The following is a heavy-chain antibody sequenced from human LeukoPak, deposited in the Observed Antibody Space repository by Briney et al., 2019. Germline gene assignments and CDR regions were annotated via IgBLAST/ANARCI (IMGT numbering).Heavy chain of an antibody. J-gene: IGHJ5*02. D-gene: IGHD4/OR15-4a*01. CDR3: AKDDYGYWFDP. Sequence: PGRSLRLSCAASGFTFSSYGMHWVRQAPGKGLEWVSAISYSVDNTYYADSVKGRFTISRDNSKNTLYLQMNSLRAEDTAVYYCAKDDYGYWFDPWGQGTLVAVSS. CDR1: GFTFSSYG. CDR2: ISYSVDNT. V-gene: IGHV3-23*01.